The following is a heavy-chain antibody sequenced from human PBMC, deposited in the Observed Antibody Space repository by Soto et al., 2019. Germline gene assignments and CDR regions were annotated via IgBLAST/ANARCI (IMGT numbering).Heavy chain of an antibody. V-gene: IGHV5-51*01. CDR1: GYNFTNYW. CDR2: IYPGDSDT. CDR3: ARQEGAPVLFYYGMDV. J-gene: IGHJ6*02. Sequence: GESLKISCKGSGYNFTNYWIGWVRQMPGKGLEWMGIIYPGDSDTRYSPSFQGQVTISAYKSISAAYLQWSSLNASDNDMYYCARQEGAPVLFYYGMDVWGQGTTVTVSS. D-gene: IGHD1-26*01.